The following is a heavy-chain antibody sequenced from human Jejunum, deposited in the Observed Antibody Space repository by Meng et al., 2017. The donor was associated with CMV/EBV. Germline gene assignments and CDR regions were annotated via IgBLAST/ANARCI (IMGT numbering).Heavy chain of an antibody. J-gene: IGHJ6*02. CDR3: AKDSDSSTWYGNHYYGMDV. D-gene: IGHD6-13*01. Sequence: STDAMSWVRKAQGKGLDWVSSISAGGGTSGADSVKGRFIISRDNSKNTLYLQMNSLRVEDTAVYYCAKDSDSSTWYGNHYYGMDVWGQGTTVTVSS. CDR1: STDA. V-gene: IGHV3-23*01. CDR2: ISAGGGT.